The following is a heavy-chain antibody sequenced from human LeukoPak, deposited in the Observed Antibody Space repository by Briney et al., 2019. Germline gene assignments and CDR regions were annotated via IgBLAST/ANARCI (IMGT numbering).Heavy chain of an antibody. J-gene: IGHJ4*02. CDR3: ARAPYYYDSSGYLDY. D-gene: IGHD3-22*01. V-gene: IGHV3-30*04. Sequence: GWSVRLSCAASGFTFSSYAMHWVRQAPGKGLEWLAVISYDGSIKYYADSVKGRFTFSRDNSMNTLYLQMNSLRAEDTAVYYCARAPYYYDSSGYLDYWGQGTLVTVSA. CDR2: ISYDGSIK. CDR1: GFTFSSYA.